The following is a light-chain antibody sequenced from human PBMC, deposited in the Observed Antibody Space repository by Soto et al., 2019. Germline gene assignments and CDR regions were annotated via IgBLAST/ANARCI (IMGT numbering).Light chain of an antibody. CDR2: DAS. CDR3: QQRSNWPLA. J-gene: IGKJ4*01. Sequence: EIVLTQSPATLSLSPGERATLSCRASQSVSSYLAWYQQKPGQAPRLLIYDASNRAPGIPARFSGSGSGTAFTLTISSLAPEDFAVYYCQQRSNWPLAFGGGTKVEIK. V-gene: IGKV3-11*01. CDR1: QSVSSY.